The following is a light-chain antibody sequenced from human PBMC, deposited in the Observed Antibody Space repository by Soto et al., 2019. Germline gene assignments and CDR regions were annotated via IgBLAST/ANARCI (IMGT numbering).Light chain of an antibody. CDR3: SSYTSSSTPYV. J-gene: IGLJ1*01. CDR2: DVS. CDR1: SSDVGGYNY. V-gene: IGLV2-14*01. Sequence: QSALTQPASVSGSPGQSITICCTGTSSDVGGYNYVSWYQQHPGKAPKLMIYDVSDRPSGVSNRFSGSKAGNTASLTISGLQAEDEADYFCSSYTSSSTPYVFGTGTKVTV.